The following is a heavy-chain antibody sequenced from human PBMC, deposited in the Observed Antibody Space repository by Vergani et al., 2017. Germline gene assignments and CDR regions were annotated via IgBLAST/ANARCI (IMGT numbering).Heavy chain of an antibody. CDR2: FDPEDGET. Sequence: QVQLVQSGAEVKKPGSSVKVSCKASGGTFSSYAISWVRQAPGQGLEWMGGFDPEDGETIYAQKFQGRVTMTEDTSTDTAYMELSSLRSEDTAVYYCATAYFSNWPAVWYFDLWGRGTLVTVSS. V-gene: IGHV1-24*01. J-gene: IGHJ2*01. CDR3: ATAYFSNWPAVWYFDL. D-gene: IGHD7-27*01. CDR1: GGTFSSYA.